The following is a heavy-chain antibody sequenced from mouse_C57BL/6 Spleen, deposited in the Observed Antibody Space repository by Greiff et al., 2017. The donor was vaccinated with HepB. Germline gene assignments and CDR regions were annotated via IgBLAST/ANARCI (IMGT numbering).Heavy chain of an antibody. J-gene: IGHJ3*01. D-gene: IGHD1-1*01. CDR2: IYPGSGST. CDR1: GYTFTSYW. Sequence: QVQLKQPGAELVKPGASVKMSCKASGYTFTSYWITWVKQRPGQGLEWIGDIYPGSGSTNYNEKFKSKATLTVDTSSSTAYMQLSSLTSEDSAVYYCARGHYYGPSWFAYGGQGTLVTVSA. CDR3: ARGHYYGPSWFAY. V-gene: IGHV1-55*01.